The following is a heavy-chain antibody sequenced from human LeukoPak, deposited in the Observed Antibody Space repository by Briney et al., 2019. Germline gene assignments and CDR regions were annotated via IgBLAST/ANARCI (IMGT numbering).Heavy chain of an antibody. J-gene: IGHJ5*02. D-gene: IGHD6-13*01. CDR3: ARRSGGAAAANAHWFDP. CDR2: INHSGST. Sequence: PSETLSLTCAVYGGSFSGYYWSWIRQPPGKGLEWIGEINHSGSTNYNPSLKSRVTISVDTSKNQFSLKLSSVTAADTAVYYCARRSGGAAAANAHWFDPWGQGTLVTVSS. CDR1: GGSFSGYY. V-gene: IGHV4-34*01.